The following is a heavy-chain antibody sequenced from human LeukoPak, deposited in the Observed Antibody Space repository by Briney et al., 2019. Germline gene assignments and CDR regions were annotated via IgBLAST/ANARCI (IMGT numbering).Heavy chain of an antibody. Sequence: PGRSLRLSCAASGFTFDDYAMHWVRQAPGKGLEWVSGISWNSGSIAYANSVKGRFTISGDNAKNSLYLQMNSLRPEDMALYYCAKDVSLGYCSGGSCSAHFDYWGRGTLVTVSS. V-gene: IGHV3-9*03. D-gene: IGHD2-15*01. J-gene: IGHJ4*02. CDR1: GFTFDDYA. CDR2: ISWNSGSI. CDR3: AKDVSLGYCSGGSCSAHFDY.